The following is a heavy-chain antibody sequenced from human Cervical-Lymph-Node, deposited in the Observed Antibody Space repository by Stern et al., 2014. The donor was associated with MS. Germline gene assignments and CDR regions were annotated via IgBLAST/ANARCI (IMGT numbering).Heavy chain of an antibody. CDR2: INTNTWNP. D-gene: IGHD2-15*01. CDR1: GYTFTSYA. CDR3: ARGRYCSAGSCYSDY. Sequence: QVQLVQSGSELKEPGASVKVSCKASGYTFTSYAMNWVRQVPGQGLEWMGWINTNTWNPTYAQGFTGRFVFSLDTSVSTAYLQISSPKAEDTAVYYCARGRYCSAGSCYSDYWGQGALVTVSS. J-gene: IGHJ4*02. V-gene: IGHV7-4-1*02.